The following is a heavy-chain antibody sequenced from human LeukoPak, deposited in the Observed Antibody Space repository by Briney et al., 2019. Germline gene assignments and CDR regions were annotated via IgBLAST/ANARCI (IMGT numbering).Heavy chain of an antibody. J-gene: IGHJ4*02. Sequence: SETLSLTCTVSGDSISSGSYYWSWIRQPAGKGLEWIGRIYTSGSTNYNPSLKSRVTISVDTSKNQFSLKLSSVTAADTGVYYCARDGGSKVVYWGQGTLVTVSS. CDR2: IYTSGST. CDR3: ARDGGSKVVY. D-gene: IGHD3-16*01. V-gene: IGHV4-61*02. CDR1: GDSISSGSYY.